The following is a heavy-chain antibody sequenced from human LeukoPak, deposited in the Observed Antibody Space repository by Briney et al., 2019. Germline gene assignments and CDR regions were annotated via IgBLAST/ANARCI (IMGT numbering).Heavy chain of an antibody. CDR1: GFSFSSYV. CDR2: ISGSGGGT. V-gene: IGHV3-23*01. Sequence: GGSLRLSCAASGFSFSSYVMSWVRQAPGKGLEWVSVISGSGGGTYYADSVKVRFTISRDNSKNTLYLQMNSLRAEDTAVYYCAKAAGYDYVWGSYRYGDAFDIWGQGTMVTVSS. J-gene: IGHJ3*02. CDR3: AKAAGYDYVWGSYRYGDAFDI. D-gene: IGHD3-16*02.